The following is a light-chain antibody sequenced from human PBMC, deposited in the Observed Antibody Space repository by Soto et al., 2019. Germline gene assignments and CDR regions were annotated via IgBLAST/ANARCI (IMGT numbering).Light chain of an antibody. CDR3: CSYTATGTYV. CDR2: EVS. Sequence: QSVLTQPASVSGSPGQSITISCAGTSSDVGGYNYVSWYQHHPGKDPKLMIYEVSNRPSGVSNRFSGSKSGNTASLTISGLQADDEADYYCCSYTATGTYVFGAGTKLTVL. V-gene: IGLV2-14*01. CDR1: SSDVGGYNY. J-gene: IGLJ1*01.